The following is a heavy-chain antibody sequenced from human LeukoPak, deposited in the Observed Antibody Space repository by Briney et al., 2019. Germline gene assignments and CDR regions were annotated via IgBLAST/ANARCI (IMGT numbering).Heavy chain of an antibody. V-gene: IGHV4-34*01. CDR2: INHSGST. J-gene: IGHJ4*02. CDR1: GGSFSGYY. CDR3: ARGFTVGDQLLKSNYSDY. Sequence: SETLSLTCAVYGGSFSGYYWSWIRQPPGKGLEWIGEINHSGSTNYNPSLKSRVTISVDTSKNQFSLKLSSVTAADTAVYYCARGFTVGDQLLKSNYSDYWGQGTLVTVSS. D-gene: IGHD2-2*01.